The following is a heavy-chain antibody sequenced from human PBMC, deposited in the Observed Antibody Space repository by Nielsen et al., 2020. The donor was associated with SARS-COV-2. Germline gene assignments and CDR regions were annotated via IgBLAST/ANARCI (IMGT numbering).Heavy chain of an antibody. CDR2: INPNSGGT. V-gene: IGHV1-2*04. D-gene: IGHD6-13*01. CDR1: GYTFTGYY. Sequence: ASVKVSCKASGYTFTGYYMHWVRQAPGQGLEWMGWINPNSGGTNYAQKFQGWVTMTRDTSISTAYMELSSLRSEETAVYYCSRGLFGSREGDFDYWGQGTLVTVSS. CDR3: SRGLFGSREGDFDY. J-gene: IGHJ4*02.